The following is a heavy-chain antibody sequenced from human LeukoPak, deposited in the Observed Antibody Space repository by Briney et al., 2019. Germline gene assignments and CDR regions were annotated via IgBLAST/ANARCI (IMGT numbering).Heavy chain of an antibody. J-gene: IGHJ4*02. D-gene: IGHD3-22*01. CDR2: IGWDGGYT. CDR3: AKGGVYDSSVYFDY. Sequence: GGSLRLSCAASGFTFSSYEMNWVRQAPGKGLEWVSLIGWDGGYTYYADSVKGRFTISRDNSKNSLYLQMNSLRAEDTALYYCAKGGVYDSSVYFDYWGQGTLVTVSS. V-gene: IGHV3-43D*03. CDR1: GFTFSSYE.